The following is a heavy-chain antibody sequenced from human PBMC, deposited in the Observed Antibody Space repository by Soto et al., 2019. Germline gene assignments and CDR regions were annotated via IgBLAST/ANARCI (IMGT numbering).Heavy chain of an antibody. V-gene: IGHV3-43*01. Sequence: GWSLRLSCASSGFTFDDYTMHWVRQAPGKGLEWVSLISWDGGSTYYADSVKGRFTISRDNSKNSLYLQMNSLRTEDTALYYCAKESGVSSGYYYRYFDYWGQGTLVTVSS. J-gene: IGHJ4*02. D-gene: IGHD3-22*01. CDR2: ISWDGGST. CDR3: AKESGVSSGYYYRYFDY. CDR1: GFTFDDYT.